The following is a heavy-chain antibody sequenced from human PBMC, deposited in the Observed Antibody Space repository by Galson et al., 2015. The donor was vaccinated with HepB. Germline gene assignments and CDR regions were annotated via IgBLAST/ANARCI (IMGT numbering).Heavy chain of an antibody. J-gene: IGHJ3*02. D-gene: IGHD2/OR15-2a*01. Sequence: SLRLSCAASGFTFNTYGMSWVRQAPGKGLEWVSGISGSGGSTYYADSVKGRFTVSRDNSKNTLYLQMNSLRAADTAVYYCVKCCNLVRVYDAYDIWGQGTMVIVSS. CDR1: GFTFNTYG. CDR2: ISGSGGST. CDR3: VKCCNLVRVYDAYDI. V-gene: IGHV3-23*01.